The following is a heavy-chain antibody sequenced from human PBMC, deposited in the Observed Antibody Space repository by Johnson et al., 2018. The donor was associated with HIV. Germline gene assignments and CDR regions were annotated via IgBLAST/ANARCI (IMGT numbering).Heavy chain of an antibody. Sequence: QVQLVESGGGVVQSGRSLRLSCAASGFTFSIYGMHWVRQAPGKGLEWVAVIWYDGTNKYYADSAKGRFTISRDNSKNTLYLQMNSLRAEDTAVYYCASLPWGFYTFDIWDQGTMVTVSS. V-gene: IGHV3-33*03. D-gene: IGHD2-2*02. J-gene: IGHJ3*02. CDR1: GFTFSIYG. CDR3: ASLPWGFYTFDI. CDR2: IWYDGTNK.